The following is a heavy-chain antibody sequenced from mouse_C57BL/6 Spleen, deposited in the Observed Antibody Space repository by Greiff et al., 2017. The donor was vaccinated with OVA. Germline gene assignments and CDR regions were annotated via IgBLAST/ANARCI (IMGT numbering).Heavy chain of an antibody. V-gene: IGHV1-18*01. Sequence: VQLQQSGPELVKPGASVKIPCKASGYTFTDYNMDWVKQSHGKSLEWIGDINPNNGGTIYNQKFKGKATLTVDKSSSTAYMELRSLTSEDTAVYYCARRGNYGSPFFDYWGQGTTLTVSS. CDR2: INPNNGGT. CDR1: GYTFTDYN. CDR3: ARRGNYGSPFFDY. J-gene: IGHJ2*01. D-gene: IGHD1-1*01.